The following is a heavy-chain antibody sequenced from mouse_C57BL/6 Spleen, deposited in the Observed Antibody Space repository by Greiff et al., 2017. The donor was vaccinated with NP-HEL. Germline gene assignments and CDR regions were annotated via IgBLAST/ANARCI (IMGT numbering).Heavy chain of an antibody. CDR3: ASTMVTTWYFEV. Sequence: VQLQQSGAELARPGASVKMSCKASGYTFTSYTMHWVKQRPGQGLEWIGYINPSSGYTKYNQKFKDKATLTADKSSSTAYMQLSSLTSEDSAVYYCASTMVTTWYFEVWGTGTTVTVSS. CDR2: INPSSGYT. V-gene: IGHV1-4*01. J-gene: IGHJ1*03. CDR1: GYTFTSYT. D-gene: IGHD2-2*01.